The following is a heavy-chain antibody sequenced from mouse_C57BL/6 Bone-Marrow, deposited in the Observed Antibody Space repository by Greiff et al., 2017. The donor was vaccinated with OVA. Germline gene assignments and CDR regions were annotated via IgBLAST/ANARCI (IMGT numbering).Heavy chain of an antibody. CDR2: INPSSGYT. CDR1: GYTFTRYW. D-gene: IGHD1-1*01. Sequence: VQLQESGAELAKPGASVKLSCKASGYTFTRYWMHWVKQRPGQGLEWIGYINPSSGYTKYNQKFKDKASMKADKSYSTDYMRLSCLKYEYSAVYDCARDPYYYGSPYWYFDVWGTGTTVTVSS. CDR3: ARDPYYYGSPYWYFDV. J-gene: IGHJ1*03. V-gene: IGHV1-7*01.